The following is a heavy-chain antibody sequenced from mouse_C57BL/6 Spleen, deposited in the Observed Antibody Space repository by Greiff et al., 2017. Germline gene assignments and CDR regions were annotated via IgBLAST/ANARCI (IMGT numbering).Heavy chain of an antibody. CDR3: TKNGRRLPLAY. Sequence: VKLVESGPGLVQPSQSLSITCAVTGFSLTSYGVHWVRQPPGKGLAWLGVIWSGGSTDYNAAFISRLSISKDNSKSQVFFKMNSLQADDTAIYYCTKNGRRLPLAYWGQGTLVTVSA. CDR1: GFSLTSYG. V-gene: IGHV2-4*01. J-gene: IGHJ3*01. D-gene: IGHD2-4*01. CDR2: IWSGGST.